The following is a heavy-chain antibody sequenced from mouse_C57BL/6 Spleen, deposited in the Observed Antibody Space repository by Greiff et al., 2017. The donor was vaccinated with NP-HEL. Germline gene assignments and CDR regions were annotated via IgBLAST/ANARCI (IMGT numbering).Heavy chain of an antibody. CDR2: IYPSDSET. CDR3: AREKANYAMDY. D-gene: IGHD6-1*02. J-gene: IGHJ4*01. CDR1: GYTFTSYW. Sequence: QVQLQQPGAELVRPGSSVKLSCKASGYTFTSYWMDWVKQRPGQGLEWIGNIYPSDSETHYNQKFKDKATLTVDKSSSTAYMQLSSLTSEDSAVYYCAREKANYAMDYWGQGTSVTVSS. V-gene: IGHV1-61*01.